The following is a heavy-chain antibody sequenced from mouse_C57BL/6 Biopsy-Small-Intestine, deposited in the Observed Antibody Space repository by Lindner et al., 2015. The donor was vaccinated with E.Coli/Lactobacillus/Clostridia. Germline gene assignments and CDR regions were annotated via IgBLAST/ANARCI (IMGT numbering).Heavy chain of an antibody. Sequence: SVRVSCKASGYTFTSYAMHWVRQAPGQRLEWMGWINGGNDNTKYSQTFQGRVTITWDTSATTAYLELSSLRSEDTAMYYCARVKYAGYDPFDYWGQGTLVTVSS. D-gene: IGHD2-2*01. V-gene: IGHV1-14*01. CDR2: INGGNDNT. CDR3: ARVKYAGYDPFDY. CDR1: GYTFTSYA. J-gene: IGHJ4*01.